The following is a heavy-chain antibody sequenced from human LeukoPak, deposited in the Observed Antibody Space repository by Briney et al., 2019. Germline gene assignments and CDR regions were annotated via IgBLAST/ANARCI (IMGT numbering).Heavy chain of an antibody. Sequence: GGSLRLSCAASGFTFDDYTMHWVRQAPGKGLEWVSLISWDGGSTYYADSVKGRFTISRDNSKNSLYLQMNSLRTEDTALYYCAKDYCSGGSCYFYYFDYWGQGTLVTVSS. CDR3: AKDYCSGGSCYFYYFDY. J-gene: IGHJ4*02. V-gene: IGHV3-43*01. CDR2: ISWDGGST. D-gene: IGHD2-15*01. CDR1: GFTFDDYT.